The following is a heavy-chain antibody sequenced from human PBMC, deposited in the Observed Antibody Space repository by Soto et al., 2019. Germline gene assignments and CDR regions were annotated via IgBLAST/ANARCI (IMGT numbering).Heavy chain of an antibody. Sequence: QIQLVQSGAEVKKPGASVKVSCKVSGDTFKNYGFTWVRQAPGQGLEWMGWISTYNDETNYAQNVQGRVTMTTDTSTTTVYMELRSLRSDDTAVYYCARVMVRLFGSGISRPYGFDVWGQGTTVTVSS. CDR2: ISTYNDET. CDR3: ARVMVRLFGSGISRPYGFDV. V-gene: IGHV1-18*01. J-gene: IGHJ6*02. D-gene: IGHD3-10*01. CDR1: GDTFKNYG.